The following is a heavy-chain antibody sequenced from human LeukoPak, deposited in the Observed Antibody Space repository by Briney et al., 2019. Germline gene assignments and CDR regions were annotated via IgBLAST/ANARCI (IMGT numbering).Heavy chain of an antibody. Sequence: ASVKVSCKASGYRFTNYATNWVRQAPGQGLEWMGWINTNTGNPTYAQGFTGRFVFSLDTSVGTAYLQISSLKAEDTAVYYCARNNADGEGRFSYWGQGTLVTVSS. CDR1: GYRFTNYA. D-gene: IGHD3-10*01. CDR2: INTNTGNP. J-gene: IGHJ4*02. CDR3: ARNNADGEGRFSY. V-gene: IGHV7-4-1*02.